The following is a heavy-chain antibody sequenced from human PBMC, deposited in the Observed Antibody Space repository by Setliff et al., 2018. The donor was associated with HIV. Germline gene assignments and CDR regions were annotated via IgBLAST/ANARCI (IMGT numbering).Heavy chain of an antibody. Sequence: GSLSLTCAVSGGPLNSRNWWSWVRQSPGKGLEWIGEIYHSGSTHYNPSLQSRVTISVDKSKSQFSLKLNSVTAADTAVYYCGGNGYYSIDYWGQGTLVTVSS. CDR2: IYHSGST. CDR3: GGNGYYSIDY. V-gene: IGHV4-4*02. CDR1: GGPLNSRNW. J-gene: IGHJ4*02. D-gene: IGHD3-22*01.